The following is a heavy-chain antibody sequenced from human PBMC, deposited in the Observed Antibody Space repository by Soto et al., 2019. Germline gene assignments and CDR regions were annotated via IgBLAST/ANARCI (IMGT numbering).Heavy chain of an antibody. CDR1: GYTFTGYY. J-gene: IGHJ4*02. CDR2: INPNSGGT. D-gene: IGHD3-3*01. Sequence: ASVKVSCKASGYTFTGYYMHWVRQAPGQGXEWMGWINPNSGGTNYAQKFQGRVTMTRDTSISTAYMELSRLRSDDTAVYYCASGDARITIFGVVTPRFDYWGQGTLVTVSS. V-gene: IGHV1-2*02. CDR3: ASGDARITIFGVVTPRFDY.